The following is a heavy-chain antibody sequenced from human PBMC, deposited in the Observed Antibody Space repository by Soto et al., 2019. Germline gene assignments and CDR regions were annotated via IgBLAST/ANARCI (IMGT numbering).Heavy chain of an antibody. V-gene: IGHV3-7*01. Sequence: EVQLVESGGGLVQPGGSLRLSCVVSGFNLSSYWMSWVRQAPGKGLEWVANIKEDGSEKYYVDSVKGGFTISRDNAKNSVYLQMNSLRDEDTAVYYCARPPGAETSYWGRGTLVTVSS. CDR1: GFNLSSYW. J-gene: IGHJ4*02. CDR3: ARPPGAETSY. CDR2: IKEDGSEK. D-gene: IGHD4-17*01.